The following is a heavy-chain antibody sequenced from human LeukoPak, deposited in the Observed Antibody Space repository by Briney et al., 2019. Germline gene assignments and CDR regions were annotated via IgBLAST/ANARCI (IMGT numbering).Heavy chain of an antibody. J-gene: IGHJ6*03. V-gene: IGHV3-21*01. CDR3: ARTPPPAAGQKDYYYYYYMDV. Sequence: KSGGSLRLSCAASGFTFSSYAMSWVRQAPGKGLEWVSSISSSSSYIYYADSVKGRFTISRDNAKNSLYLQMNSLRAEDTAVYYCARTPPPAAGQKDYYYYYYMDVWGKGTTVTVSS. CDR1: GFTFSSYA. D-gene: IGHD6-13*01. CDR2: ISSSSSYI.